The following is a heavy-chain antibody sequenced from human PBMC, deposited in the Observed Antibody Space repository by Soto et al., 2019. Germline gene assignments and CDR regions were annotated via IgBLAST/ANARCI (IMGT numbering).Heavy chain of an antibody. CDR1: RRSFKSGSYS. CDR2: VYHTGRT. V-gene: IGHV4-61*03. CDR3: ARDFAYFDS. D-gene: IGHD3-3*01. Sequence: XETLSLPCTVARRSFKSGSYSWSWIRQPRGKGLEWIGYVYHTGRTSYNPSPKSPVSISMDTSNNHFSLNLDSVTAADTAVYFCARDFAYFDSWGQGPLVTVSS. J-gene: IGHJ4*02.